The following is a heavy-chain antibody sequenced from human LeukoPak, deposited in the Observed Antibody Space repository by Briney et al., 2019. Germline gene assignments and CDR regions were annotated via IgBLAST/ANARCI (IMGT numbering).Heavy chain of an antibody. CDR2: IYYRGST. CDR3: ARGEYSYGPYYMDV. CDR1: GRSISSYY. Sequence: TASETLSLTCTVSGRSISSYYWSWIRQPPGKGLECIGYIYYRGSTNYNPSLKSRVTISVDTSKNQFSLKLSSVTAADTAVYYCARGEYSYGPYYMDVWGKGTTVTVSS. D-gene: IGHD5-18*01. V-gene: IGHV4-59*01. J-gene: IGHJ6*03.